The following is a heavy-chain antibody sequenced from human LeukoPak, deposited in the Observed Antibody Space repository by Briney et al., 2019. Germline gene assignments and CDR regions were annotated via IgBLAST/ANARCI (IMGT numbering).Heavy chain of an antibody. CDR3: ARMSQLLCFGELGGAFDI. D-gene: IGHD3-10*01. CDR1: GFSFSSHC. J-gene: IGHJ3*02. Sequence: GGSLRLSCAASGFSFSSHCMSWVRQAPGKGLEWVANIKEDGSEKFYVDSVKGRFTISSDNSKNTLYLQMNSLRAEDTAVYYCARMSQLLCFGELGGAFDIWGQGTMVTVSS. V-gene: IGHV3-7*02. CDR2: IKEDGSEK.